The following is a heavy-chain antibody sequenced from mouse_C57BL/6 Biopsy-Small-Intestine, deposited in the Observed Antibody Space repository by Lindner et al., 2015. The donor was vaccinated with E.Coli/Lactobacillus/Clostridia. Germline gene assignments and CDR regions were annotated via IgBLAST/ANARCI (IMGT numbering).Heavy chain of an antibody. CDR3: ARHAYAMDY. CDR2: FYPGSDSI. Sequence: VQLQESGAELVKPGASVKLSYKASGYTFTEYSIHWVKQRSGQGLEWIGWFYPGSDSIRYNEKFKDKATSTADKSSHTVYMELSRLTSEDSAVYFCARHAYAMDYWGQGTSVTVSS. J-gene: IGHJ4*01. V-gene: IGHV1-62-2*01. CDR1: GYTFTEYS.